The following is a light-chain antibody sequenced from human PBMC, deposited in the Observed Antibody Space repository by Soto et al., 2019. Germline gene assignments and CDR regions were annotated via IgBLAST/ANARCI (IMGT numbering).Light chain of an antibody. CDR3: QQRSNWPRLT. V-gene: IGKV3-11*01. Sequence: EIVLTQSPATLSLSPGERATLSCRASQSVSSSLAWYQEKPGQAPRLLIYDASKRATDIPARFSGSGSGTDFTLTISSLEPEDFAVYYCQQRSNWPRLTFGGGTKVEIK. CDR1: QSVSSS. CDR2: DAS. J-gene: IGKJ4*01.